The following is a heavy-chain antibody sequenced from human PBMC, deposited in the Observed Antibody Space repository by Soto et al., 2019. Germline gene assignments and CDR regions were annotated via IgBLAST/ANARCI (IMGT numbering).Heavy chain of an antibody. Sequence: SETLSLTCAVSGGSISSGGYSWSWIRQPPGKGLEWIGYIYHSGSTYYNPSLKSRVTISVDRSKNQFSLKLSSVTAADTAVYYCARVGSGEGYYYGMDVWGQGTTVTVSS. V-gene: IGHV4-30-2*01. D-gene: IGHD2-15*01. CDR2: IYHSGST. CDR1: GGSISSGGYS. J-gene: IGHJ6*02. CDR3: ARVGSGEGYYYGMDV.